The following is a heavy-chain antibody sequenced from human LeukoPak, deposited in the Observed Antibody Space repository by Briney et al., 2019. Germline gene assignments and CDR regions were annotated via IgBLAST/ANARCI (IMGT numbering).Heavy chain of an antibody. Sequence: GGSLRLSCAASGFTFSNYWMSWVRQAPGKGLEWVANIKQDGSEKYFVDSVKGRFTISRDNAKNSLYLQMNSLRAEDTAVYYCARGAVAGNSFDYWGQGTLVTVSS. CDR2: IKQDGSEK. D-gene: IGHD6-19*01. J-gene: IGHJ4*02. CDR3: ARGAVAGNSFDY. V-gene: IGHV3-7*01. CDR1: GFTFSNYW.